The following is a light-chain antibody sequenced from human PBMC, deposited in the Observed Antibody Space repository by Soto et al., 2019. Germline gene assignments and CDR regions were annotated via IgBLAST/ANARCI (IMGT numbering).Light chain of an antibody. Sequence: EVVLTQSPGTLSLSPGERATLSCRASQSISSSSLAWFQQKPGQSPRLLIYGASSRATGIPDRFSGSGSGTELTLTISGLEPEDFAVYYCQQYGSSPALTVGGGTKVELK. V-gene: IGKV3-20*01. CDR1: QSISSSS. CDR2: GAS. J-gene: IGKJ4*01. CDR3: QQYGSSPALT.